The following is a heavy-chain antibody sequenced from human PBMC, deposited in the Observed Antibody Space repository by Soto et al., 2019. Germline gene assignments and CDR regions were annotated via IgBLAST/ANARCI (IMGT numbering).Heavy chain of an antibody. CDR3: ARDQIAIFGGVRYYYYGRDV. V-gene: IGHV4-38-2*02. CDR1: GYSISRGYY. CDR2: TYHSGST. D-gene: IGHD3-3*01. Sequence: SETLSLTCAVSGYSISRGYYWGWMRQPPGTGLEWIGSTYHSGSTSYNPSLKRRVTISVDTSTTPFSPTLRSVTAADTAVDYCARDQIAIFGGVRYYYYGRDVWGQGTTGTGSS. J-gene: IGHJ6*02.